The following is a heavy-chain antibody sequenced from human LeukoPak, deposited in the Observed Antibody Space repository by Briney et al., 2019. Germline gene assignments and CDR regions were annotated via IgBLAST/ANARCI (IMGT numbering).Heavy chain of an antibody. Sequence: GGPLRLSCAASGFTFSSYSMSWVRQPPGKGLEWGSAISGSGGSTYYADSVKGRFTISRDKSKNTLYLQMNSLTAEDTAVYYCAKEGLVDTAPTGAFDIWGQGTMVTVSS. D-gene: IGHD5-18*01. CDR1: GFTFSSYS. CDR3: AKEGLVDTAPTGAFDI. V-gene: IGHV3-23*01. J-gene: IGHJ3*02. CDR2: ISGSGGST.